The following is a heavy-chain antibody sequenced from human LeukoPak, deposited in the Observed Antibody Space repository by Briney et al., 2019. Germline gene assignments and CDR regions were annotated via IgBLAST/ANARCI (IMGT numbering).Heavy chain of an antibody. CDR2: IYYSGST. V-gene: IGHV4-31*03. D-gene: IGHD3-10*01. CDR3: ARDRVRETSYYYYGMDV. CDR1: GGSISSGNYY. J-gene: IGHJ6*02. Sequence: PSETLSLTCTVSGGSISSGNYYWSWIRQHPGKGLEWIGYIYYSGSTYYNPSLKSRVTISVDTSKNQFSLKLSSVTAADTAVYYCARDRVRETSYYYYGMDVWGQGTTVTVSS.